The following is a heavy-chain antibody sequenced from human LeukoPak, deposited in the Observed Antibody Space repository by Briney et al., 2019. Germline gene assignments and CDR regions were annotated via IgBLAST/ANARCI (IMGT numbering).Heavy chain of an antibody. V-gene: IGHV3-7*01. CDR2: IKQDGSDK. D-gene: IGHD5-18*01. Sequence: GGSLRLSCAASGFTFSTYYMSWVRQAPGKGLEWVANIKQDGSDKFYANSVKGRFTISRDNAKNSLYLQIDSLRAEDTAVYYCARDKSKGSSSGSLFDYWGQGTLVTVSS. J-gene: IGHJ4*02. CDR1: GFTFSTYY. CDR3: ARDKSKGSSSGSLFDY.